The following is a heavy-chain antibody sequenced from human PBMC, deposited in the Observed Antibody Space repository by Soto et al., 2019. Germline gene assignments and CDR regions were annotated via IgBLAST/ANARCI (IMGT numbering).Heavy chain of an antibody. Sequence: ASVKVSCKASGYTFTSYGISWVRQAPGQGLEWMGWISAYNGNTNYAQKLQGRVTMTTDTSASTAYMELRSLRSDDTAVYYCARDRYSSSWYTQSGDYYYGMDVWGQGNTVTVSS. CDR3: ARDRYSSSWYTQSGDYYYGMDV. CDR1: GYTFTSYG. J-gene: IGHJ6*02. V-gene: IGHV1-18*04. CDR2: ISAYNGNT. D-gene: IGHD6-13*01.